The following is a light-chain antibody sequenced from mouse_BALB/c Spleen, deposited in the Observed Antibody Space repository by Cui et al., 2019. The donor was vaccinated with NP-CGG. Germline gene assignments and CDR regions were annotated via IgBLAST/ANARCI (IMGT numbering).Light chain of an antibody. J-gene: IGLJ1*01. V-gene: IGLV1*01. CDR2: GTN. CDR1: TGAVTTSNY. CDR3: ALWYSNHWV. Sequence: QAVATQESAPTTSPGETVTLTCRSSTGAVTTSNYANWVQEKPDHLFTGLIGGTNNRAPGVPARFSGFLIGDKAALTITGAQTEDEAIYFCALWYSNHWVFGGGTKLTVL.